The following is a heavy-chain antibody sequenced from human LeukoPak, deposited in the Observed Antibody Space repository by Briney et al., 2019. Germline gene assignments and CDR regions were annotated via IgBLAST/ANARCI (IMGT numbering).Heavy chain of an antibody. CDR3: AREVRGYYFDY. CDR2: ISSGGNT. CDR1: GFIVSSNY. Sequence: GGSLRLSCAASGFIVSSNYMSWVRQAPGKGLEWVSVISSGGNTYYADSVKDRFTISIHNSKNTLYLQMHGLRAEDTAVYYCAREVRGYYFDYWGQGTLVTVSS. D-gene: IGHD3-22*01. J-gene: IGHJ4*02. V-gene: IGHV3-53*01.